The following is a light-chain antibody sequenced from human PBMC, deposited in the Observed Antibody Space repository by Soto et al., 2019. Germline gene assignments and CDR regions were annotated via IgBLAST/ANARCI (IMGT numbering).Light chain of an antibody. Sequence: QSVLTQPRSMSGSPGQSVTISCTGTSSDVGGYNYVSWYQQYPGKAPKFVIYDVNKRPSGVPDRFSGSKSGNTASLTISGLQAEDEADYYCCSYTGTYTWVFGGGTQLTVL. J-gene: IGLJ3*02. CDR2: DVN. CDR1: SSDVGGYNY. V-gene: IGLV2-11*01. CDR3: CSYTGTYTWV.